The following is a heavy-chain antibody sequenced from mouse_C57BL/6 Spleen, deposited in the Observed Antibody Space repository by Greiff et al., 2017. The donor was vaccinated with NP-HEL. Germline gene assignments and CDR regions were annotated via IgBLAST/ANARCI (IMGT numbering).Heavy chain of an antibody. CDR3: ARHGDYGSSYVGWFAY. Sequence: DVMLVESGGGLVQPGGSLKLSCAASGFTFSDYYMYWVRQTPEKRLEWVAYISNGGGSTYYPDTVKGRFTISRDNAKNTLYLQMSRLKSEDTAMYYCARHGDYGSSYVGWFAYWGQGTLVTVSA. J-gene: IGHJ3*01. CDR1: GFTFSDYY. CDR2: ISNGGGST. V-gene: IGHV5-12*01. D-gene: IGHD1-1*01.